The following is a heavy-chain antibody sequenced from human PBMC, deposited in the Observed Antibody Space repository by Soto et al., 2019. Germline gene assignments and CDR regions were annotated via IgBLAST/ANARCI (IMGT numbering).Heavy chain of an antibody. J-gene: IGHJ6*02. CDR3: AKRGGGSDRYNYGMDV. CDR1: GFTFSNYA. V-gene: IGHV3-23*01. CDR2: INNVGYI. Sequence: EMQLLESGGGLVQPGGSLRLSCTASGFTFSNYAMTWVRQAPGKGLNWVSTINNVGYIYDADSVKGRFTISRDDARNTLYLQMKSLRVEDTAVYYCAKRGGGSDRYNYGMDVWGQGTTVIVSS. D-gene: IGHD6-19*01.